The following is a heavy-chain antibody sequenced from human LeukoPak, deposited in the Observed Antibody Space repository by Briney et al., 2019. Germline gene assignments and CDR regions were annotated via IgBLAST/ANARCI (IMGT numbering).Heavy chain of an antibody. CDR3: AKTGYLAPYFDF. CDR2: IIPILATV. CDR1: GGTFSSYA. D-gene: IGHD5-18*01. Sequence: SVKVSCKASGGTFSSYAFNWVRQAPGQGLEWMGGIIPILATVDYAQKFQGRVTITADESTSTAYMELNSLKSEDTALYYCAKTGYLAPYFDFWGQGTLVTVSS. J-gene: IGHJ4*02. V-gene: IGHV1-69*13.